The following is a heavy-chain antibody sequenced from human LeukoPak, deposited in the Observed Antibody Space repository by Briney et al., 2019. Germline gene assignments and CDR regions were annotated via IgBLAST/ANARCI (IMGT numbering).Heavy chain of an antibody. CDR2: IYYSGST. J-gene: IGHJ5*02. D-gene: IGHD6-6*01. Sequence: SETLSLTCTVSGGSISSSSYYWGWIRQPPGKGLEWIGSIYYSGSTYYNPSLKSRVTISVDTSKNQFSLKLSSVTAADTAVYYCARDLSRYSSSSGHWFDPWGQGTLVTVSS. V-gene: IGHV4-39*07. CDR1: GGSISSSSYY. CDR3: ARDLSRYSSSSGHWFDP.